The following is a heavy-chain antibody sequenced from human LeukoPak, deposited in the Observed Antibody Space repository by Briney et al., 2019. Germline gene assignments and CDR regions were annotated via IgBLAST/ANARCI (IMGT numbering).Heavy chain of an antibody. CDR3: ARAGYYSPFYYYYGMDV. CDR2: IYSGGST. CDR1: GFTVSSNY. V-gene: IGHV3-66*01. D-gene: IGHD3-3*01. Sequence: GGSLRLSCAASGFTVSSNYMSWVRQAPGKGLEWVSVIYSGGSTYCADSVKGRFTISRDNSKNTLYLQMNSLRAEDTAVYYCARAGYYSPFYYYYGMDVWDQGTTVTVSS. J-gene: IGHJ6*02.